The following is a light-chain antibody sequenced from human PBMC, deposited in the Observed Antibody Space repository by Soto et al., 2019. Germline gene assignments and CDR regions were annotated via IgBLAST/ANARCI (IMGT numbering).Light chain of an antibody. V-gene: IGKV3-11*01. Sequence: DIVLTQSPLTLSWSPGDRATLSCRASETVSSYLLWYQQKPGQDPRLLIYDASERATGIPARFSGSGSETDFTLTISRLEPEDFGVYYCLHRMNWPLTFGQGTRLEIK. CDR1: ETVSSY. J-gene: IGKJ5*01. CDR3: LHRMNWPLT. CDR2: DAS.